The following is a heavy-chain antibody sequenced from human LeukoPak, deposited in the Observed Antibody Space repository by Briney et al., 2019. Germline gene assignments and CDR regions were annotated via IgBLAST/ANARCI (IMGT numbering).Heavy chain of an antibody. CDR1: GFTFSSYG. J-gene: IGHJ4*02. V-gene: IGHV3-48*04. D-gene: IGHD5-18*01. CDR2: ISSSAGTT. CDR3: ARQQQQLWYD. Sequence: GGSLRLSCTASGFTFSSYGLNWVRQAPGKGLEWVSCISSSAGTTYYADSVKGRFTISRDNAKNSLYLQMNSLRAEDTAVYFCARQQQQLWYDWGQGTLVTVSS.